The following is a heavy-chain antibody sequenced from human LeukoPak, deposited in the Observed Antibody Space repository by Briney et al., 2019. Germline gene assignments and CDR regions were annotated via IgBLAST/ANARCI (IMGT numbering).Heavy chain of an antibody. CDR3: AKGSQGSGWNFDY. D-gene: IGHD6-19*01. CDR1: GFTFTSYA. J-gene: IGHJ4*02. CDR2: ISGSGGST. V-gene: IGHV3-23*01. Sequence: GGSLRLSCGASGFTFTSYAMSWVRQAPGKGLEWVSAISGSGGSTYYADSVKGRFTISRDNSKNRLHLQMNSLRAEDTAVYYCAKGSQGSGWNFDYWGQGTLVTVSS.